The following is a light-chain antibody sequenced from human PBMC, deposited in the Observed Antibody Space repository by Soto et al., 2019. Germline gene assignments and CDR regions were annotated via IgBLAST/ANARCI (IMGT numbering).Light chain of an antibody. J-gene: IGKJ1*01. V-gene: IGKV3-15*01. CDR2: GAS. CDR1: QSVSSN. CDR3: QQYNNWPPWT. Sequence: EIVMTQSPATLSVSPGERATLSCRASQSVSSNLAWYQQKPCQAPRLLIYGASTRATGIPARFSGSGSGTAFTLTISSLQSEDFAVYYCQQYNNWPPWTFGQGTKVEIK.